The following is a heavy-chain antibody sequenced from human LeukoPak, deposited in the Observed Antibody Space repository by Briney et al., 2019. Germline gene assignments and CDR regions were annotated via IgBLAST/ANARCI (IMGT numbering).Heavy chain of an antibody. Sequence: GASVKVSCKASGYTFTGYYMHWVRQAPGQGLEWMGWINPNSGSTNYAQKFQGRVTMTRDTSISTAYMELSRLRSDDTAVYYCARVGSARSYDYWGQGTLVTVSS. V-gene: IGHV1-2*02. J-gene: IGHJ4*02. D-gene: IGHD3-16*01. CDR2: INPNSGST. CDR1: GYTFTGYY. CDR3: ARVGSARSYDY.